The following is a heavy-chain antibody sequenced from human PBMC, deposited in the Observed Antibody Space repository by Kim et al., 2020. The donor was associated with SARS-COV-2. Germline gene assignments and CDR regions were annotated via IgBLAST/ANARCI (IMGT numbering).Heavy chain of an antibody. CDR1: GYTFTGYY. CDR3: ARDPVVVVPAASRGFGYYYGMDV. D-gene: IGHD2-2*01. J-gene: IGHJ6*02. CDR2: INPNSGGT. V-gene: IGHV1-2*02. Sequence: ASVKVSCKASGYTFTGYYMHWVRQAPGQGLEWMGWINPNSGGTNYAQKFQGRVTMTRDTSISTAYMELSRLRSDDTAVYYCARDPVVVVPAASRGFGYYYGMDVWGQGTTVTVSS.